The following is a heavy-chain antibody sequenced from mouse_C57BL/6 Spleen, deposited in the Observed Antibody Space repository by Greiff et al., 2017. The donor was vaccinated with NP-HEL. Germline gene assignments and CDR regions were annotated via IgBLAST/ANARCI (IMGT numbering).Heavy chain of an antibody. CDR3: ARDPVYGNYFDY. CDR2: ISDGGSYT. Sequence: DVQLVESGGGLVKPGGSLKLSCAASGFTFSSYAMSWVRQTPEKRLEWVATISDGGSYTYYPDNVKGRFTISRDNAKNNLYLQMSHLKSEDTAMYYCARDPVYGNYFDYWGQGTTLTVSS. V-gene: IGHV5-4*01. J-gene: IGHJ2*01. CDR1: GFTFSSYA. D-gene: IGHD2-1*01.